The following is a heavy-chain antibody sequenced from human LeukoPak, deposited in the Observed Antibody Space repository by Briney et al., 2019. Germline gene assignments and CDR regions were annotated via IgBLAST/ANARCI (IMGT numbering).Heavy chain of an antibody. J-gene: IGHJ3*02. Sequence: QPGGSLRLSCAASGFTFSSYGMHWVRQAPGKGLEWVAVISYDGSNKYYADSVKGRFTISRDNSKNTLYLQMNSLRAEDTAVYYCAKSMEYYYDSSAWDAFDIWGQGTMVTVSS. V-gene: IGHV3-30*18. D-gene: IGHD3-22*01. CDR1: GFTFSSYG. CDR3: AKSMEYYYDSSAWDAFDI. CDR2: ISYDGSNK.